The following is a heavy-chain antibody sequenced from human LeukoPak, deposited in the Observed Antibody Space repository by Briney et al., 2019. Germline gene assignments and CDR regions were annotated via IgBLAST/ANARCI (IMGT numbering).Heavy chain of an antibody. V-gene: IGHV3-23*01. CDR2: ISGRGGTT. J-gene: IGHJ4*02. CDR1: GFTFTTYA. Sequence: GGPLRLSCSASGFTFTTYAMSWVRQAPGKGLEWVSAISGRGGTTYCADSVKGRFTLSRDNSKNTVSLQMNSLRDEDTAVYYCAKVRGAVAITFLDYWGQGTLVTVSS. D-gene: IGHD3-22*01. CDR3: AKVRGAVAITFLDY.